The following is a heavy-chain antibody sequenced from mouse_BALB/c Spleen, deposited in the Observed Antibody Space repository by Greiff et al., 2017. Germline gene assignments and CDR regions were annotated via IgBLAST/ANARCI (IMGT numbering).Heavy chain of an antibody. D-gene: IGHD2-14*01. V-gene: IGHV5-12-2*01. J-gene: IGHJ4*01. Sequence: EVMLVESGGGLVQPGGSLKLSCAASGFTFSSYTMSWVRQTPEKRLEWVAYISNGGGSTYYPDTVKGRFTISRDNAKNTLYLQMSSLKSEDTAMYYCARHLEVRRGDAMDYWGQGTSVTVSS. CDR2: ISNGGGST. CDR1: GFTFSSYT. CDR3: ARHLEVRRGDAMDY.